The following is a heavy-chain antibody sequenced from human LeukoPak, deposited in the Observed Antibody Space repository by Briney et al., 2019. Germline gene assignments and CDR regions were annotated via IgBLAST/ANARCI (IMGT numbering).Heavy chain of an antibody. Sequence: DPGGSLRLSCAASGFTFSSYSMNWVRQAPGKGLEWVSYISSSSSTIYYADSVKGRFTISRDNAKNSLYLQMNSLRAEDTAVYYCARPMGTSGSYLFDYWGRGTLVTVSS. J-gene: IGHJ4*02. CDR3: ARPMGTSGSYLFDY. CDR2: ISSSSSTI. V-gene: IGHV3-48*01. D-gene: IGHD1-26*01. CDR1: GFTFSSYS.